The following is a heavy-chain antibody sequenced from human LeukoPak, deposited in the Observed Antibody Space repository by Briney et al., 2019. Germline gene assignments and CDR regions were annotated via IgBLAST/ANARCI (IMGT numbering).Heavy chain of an antibody. D-gene: IGHD6-6*01. Sequence: TGGSLRLSCAASGFTFSSYGMHWVRQAPGKGLEWVAFIRYDGSNKYYADSVKGRFTISRDNSKNTLYLQMNSLRAEDTAVYYCAKDEEEQLPNYYYYYMDVWGKGTTVTVSS. CDR1: GFTFSSYG. CDR2: IRYDGSNK. CDR3: AKDEEEQLPNYYYYYMDV. V-gene: IGHV3-30*02. J-gene: IGHJ6*03.